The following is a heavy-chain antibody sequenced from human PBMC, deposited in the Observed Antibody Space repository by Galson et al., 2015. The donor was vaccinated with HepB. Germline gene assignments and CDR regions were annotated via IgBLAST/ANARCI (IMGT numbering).Heavy chain of an antibody. CDR3: AREMTTMVQGVISNWFDP. CDR1: GFTFSSYS. V-gene: IGHV3-21*01. D-gene: IGHD3-10*01. CDR2: ISSSSSYI. Sequence: SLRLSCAASGFTFSSYSMNWVRQAPGKGLEWVSSISSSSSYIYYADSVKGRFTISRDNAKNSLYLQMNSLRAEDTAVYYCAREMTTMVQGVISNWFDPWGQGTLVTVSS. J-gene: IGHJ5*02.